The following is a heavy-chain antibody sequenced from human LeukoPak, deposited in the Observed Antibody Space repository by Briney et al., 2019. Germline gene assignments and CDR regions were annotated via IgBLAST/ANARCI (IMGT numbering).Heavy chain of an antibody. J-gene: IGHJ4*02. V-gene: IGHV4-34*01. CDR1: GGSFSGYY. D-gene: IGHD5-24*01. Sequence: SETLSLTCAVYGGSFSGYYWSWIRQPPGKGLEWIGEINHSGSTNYNPSLKSRVTISVDTSKNQFSLKLSSVTAADTAVYYCAKDSGMATPDYWGQGTLVTVSS. CDR2: INHSGST. CDR3: AKDSGMATPDY.